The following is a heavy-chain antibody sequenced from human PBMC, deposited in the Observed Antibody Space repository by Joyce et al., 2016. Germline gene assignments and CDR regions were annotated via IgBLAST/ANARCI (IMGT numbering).Heavy chain of an antibody. D-gene: IGHD2-8*01. J-gene: IGHJ3*01. CDR3: AGQGLMVYASDAFDV. V-gene: IGHV1-2*02. CDR1: GYIFTGYY. CDR2: INPNGGGT. Sequence: QVQLVQSGAEVKKPGASVKVSCKASGYIFTGYYIHWVRQAPGQGLEWMGWINPNGGGTSYVQKFQGRVTMTRDTSISTAYMELSRLTSDDTAVYYCAGQGLMVYASDAFDVWGQGTMVIVSS.